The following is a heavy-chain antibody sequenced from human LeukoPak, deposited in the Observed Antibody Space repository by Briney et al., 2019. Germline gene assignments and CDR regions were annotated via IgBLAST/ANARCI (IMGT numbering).Heavy chain of an antibody. V-gene: IGHV1-8*01. CDR2: MNPNSGNT. D-gene: IGHD4-23*01. Sequence: ASVKVSCKASGYTFTSYDINWVRQATGQGLEWMGWMNPNSGNTGYAQKFQGRVTMTTDTSTSTAYMELRSLRSDDTAVYYCARATVVIPFDYWGQGTLVTVSS. CDR1: GYTFTSYD. CDR3: ARATVVIPFDY. J-gene: IGHJ4*02.